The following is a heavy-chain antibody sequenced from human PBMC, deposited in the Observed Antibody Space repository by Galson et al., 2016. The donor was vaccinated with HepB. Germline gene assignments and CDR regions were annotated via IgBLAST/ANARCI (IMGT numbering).Heavy chain of an antibody. CDR1: GGTFSRYA. V-gene: IGHV1-46*01. Sequence: SVKVSCKASGGTFSRYAISWVRQAPGQGLEWMGVINPSGGSTKDAQKFQGRVTMTRDTSTSTVYMELSSLRSEDTAVYFCARGGYYDSSGSLRYWGQGTLVTVSS. CDR3: ARGGYYDSSGSLRY. J-gene: IGHJ4*02. CDR2: INPSGGST. D-gene: IGHD3-22*01.